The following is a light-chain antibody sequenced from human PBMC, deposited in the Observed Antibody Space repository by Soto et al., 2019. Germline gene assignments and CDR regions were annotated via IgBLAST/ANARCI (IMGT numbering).Light chain of an antibody. J-gene: IGLJ1*01. CDR2: EVT. CDR1: SNDIGAYNY. CDR3: SSYTSSSTLYV. V-gene: IGLV2-14*01. Sequence: QSALTQPASVSGSPGQSITISCTGTSNDIGAYNYVSWYQHHPGRAPKLTIYEVTNRPSGVSNRFSGSKSGNTASLTISGLRTEDEADYYCSSYTSSSTLYVFATGTKLTVL.